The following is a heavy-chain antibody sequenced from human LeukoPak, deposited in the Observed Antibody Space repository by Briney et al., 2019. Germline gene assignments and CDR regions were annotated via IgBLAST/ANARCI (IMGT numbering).Heavy chain of an antibody. CDR2: TYYRSKWYN. CDR3: TRDLYCSGASCSFDY. D-gene: IGHD2-15*01. Sequence: SQTLSLTFAISGDSGSSNSVAWNWIRHSPSRGLEWLGRTYYRSKWYNDYAGYVRSRITITHDKSNHQFSLQMNSVTPEDTAVYYCTRDLYCSGASCSFDYWGQGTLVTVSS. V-gene: IGHV6-1*01. CDR1: GDSGSSNSVA. J-gene: IGHJ4*02.